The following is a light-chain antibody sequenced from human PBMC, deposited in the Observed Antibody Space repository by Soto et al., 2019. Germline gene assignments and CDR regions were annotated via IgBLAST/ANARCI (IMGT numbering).Light chain of an antibody. J-gene: IGKJ4*01. CDR3: QQYYSYPDT. V-gene: IGKV1-5*03. CDR1: QSISSW. CDR2: NAS. Sequence: DIQMTQSPSTLSASVGDRVTITCRASQSISSWLAWYQQKPGKAPKLLIYNASSLESGVPSRFSGSGSGTEFTLTISSLQPGDFATYYCQQYYSYPDTFGEGTKVEIK.